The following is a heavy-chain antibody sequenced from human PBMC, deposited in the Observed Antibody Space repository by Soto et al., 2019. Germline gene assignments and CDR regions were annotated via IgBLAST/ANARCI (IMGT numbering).Heavy chain of an antibody. CDR3: ARAPILFTETTYQKYFDY. V-gene: IGHV1-69*13. D-gene: IGHD2-21*01. CDR2: NIPIFGTA. CDR1: GGTFSNFV. J-gene: IGHJ4*02. Sequence: SVKVSCKASGGTFSNFVISWVRQAPGQGLEWMGGNIPIFGTANYEQRFQGRVTIIADESTGTTYMELTSLRSEDTAVYYCARAPILFTETTYQKYFDYWGQGTLVTVSS.